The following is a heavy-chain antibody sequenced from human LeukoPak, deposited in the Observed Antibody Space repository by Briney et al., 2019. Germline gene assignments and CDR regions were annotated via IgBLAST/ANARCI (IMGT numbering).Heavy chain of an antibody. CDR2: IWYDGSNK. D-gene: IGHD5-18*01. V-gene: IGHV3-33*01. CDR3: ARYTAMGYYYGMDV. J-gene: IGHJ6*02. CDR1: GFTFSSYG. Sequence: PGGSLRLSCAASGFTFSSYGMHWVRQAPGKGLEWVAVIWYDGSNKYYADSVKGRFTISRDNSKNTLYLQMNSLRAEDTAVYYCARYTAMGYYYGMDVWGQGTTVTVSS.